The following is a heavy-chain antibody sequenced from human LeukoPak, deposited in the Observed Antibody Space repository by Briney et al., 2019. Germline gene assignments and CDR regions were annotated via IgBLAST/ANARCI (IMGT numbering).Heavy chain of an antibody. V-gene: IGHV4-30-4*01. Sequence: SETLSLTCTVSGGSISSGDYYWSWIRQPPGKGLEWIGYIYYSGSTYYNPSLKSRVTISVDTSKHQFSLKLSSVTAADTAVYYCARVWGDRLLWFGELDYYFDYWGQGTLVTVSS. CDR1: GGSISSGDYY. D-gene: IGHD3-10*01. J-gene: IGHJ4*02. CDR2: IYYSGST. CDR3: ARVWGDRLLWFGELDYYFDY.